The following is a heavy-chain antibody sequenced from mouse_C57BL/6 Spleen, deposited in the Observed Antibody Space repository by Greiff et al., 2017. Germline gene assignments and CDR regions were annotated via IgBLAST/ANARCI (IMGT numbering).Heavy chain of an antibody. CDR2: INPSTGGT. J-gene: IGHJ2*01. Sequence: VQLQQSGPELVKPGASVKISCTASGYSFTGYYMNWVKQSPEKSLEWIGEINPSTGGTTYNQKFKAKATLTVDKSSSTAYMQLKSLTSEDSAVYYCARSGYYGSSGYFDYWGQGTTLTVSS. CDR3: ARSGYYGSSGYFDY. CDR1: GYSFTGYY. D-gene: IGHD1-1*01. V-gene: IGHV1-42*01.